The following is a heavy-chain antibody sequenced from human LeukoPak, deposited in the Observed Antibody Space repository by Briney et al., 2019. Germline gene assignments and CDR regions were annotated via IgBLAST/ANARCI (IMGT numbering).Heavy chain of an antibody. Sequence: SETLSLTCAVFGGSLNGHYWSWIRQFPGKGLEWIGEGSDRGGTKYNPSLKSRVAISADTSKNQFSLRLTSVTAADTAVYYCARRGSIVVVPAALGGPYYYYYMDVWGKGTTVTVSS. D-gene: IGHD2-2*01. V-gene: IGHV4-34*01. CDR1: GGSLNGHY. CDR3: ARRGSIVVVPAALGGPYYYYYMDV. J-gene: IGHJ6*03. CDR2: GSDRGGT.